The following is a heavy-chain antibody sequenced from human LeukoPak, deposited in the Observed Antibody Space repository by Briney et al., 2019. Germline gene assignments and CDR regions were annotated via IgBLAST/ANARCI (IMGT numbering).Heavy chain of an antibody. CDR3: ATWRTAKTGFDY. D-gene: IGHD1-1*01. CDR1: GGSISNNNYY. J-gene: IGHJ4*02. Sequence: PSEPLSLPCTVSGGSISNNNYYWAWIRQPPGKGLECIGSIYYSGSPYYNPSLKSRVTISVDTSKNQFSLRLSSVTAADTAVYYCATWRTAKTGFDYWGQGTLVTVSS. V-gene: IGHV4-39*01. CDR2: IYYSGSP.